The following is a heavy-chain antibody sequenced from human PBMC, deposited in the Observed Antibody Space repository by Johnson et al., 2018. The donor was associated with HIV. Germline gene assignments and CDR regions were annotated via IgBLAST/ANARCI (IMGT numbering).Heavy chain of an antibody. Sequence: EVQLVESGGGLVQPGRSLRLSCAASGFTFDDYAMHWVRQAPGKGLEWVSGISWNSGSIGYADSVKGRFTISRDNSKNTLYLQMNSLRAEDTAVYYCARVYSSSSAHAFDIWGQGTMVTVSS. V-gene: IGHV3-9*01. CDR3: ARVYSSSSAHAFDI. CDR1: GFTFDDYA. D-gene: IGHD6-6*01. CDR2: ISWNSGSI. J-gene: IGHJ3*02.